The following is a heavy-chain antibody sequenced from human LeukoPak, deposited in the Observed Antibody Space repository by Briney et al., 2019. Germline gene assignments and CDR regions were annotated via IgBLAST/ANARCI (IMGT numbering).Heavy chain of an antibody. J-gene: IGHJ4*02. V-gene: IGHV3-48*03. D-gene: IGHD4-11*01. CDR2: IRSSYDAI. CDR3: ARGLQYLNYFDS. CDR1: GFSLSNYG. Sequence: GGSLRLSCVASGFSLSNYGMNWVRQTPGKGLEGVSCIRSSYDAIYYADSVKGRFTISRDTAKNSLFLQMNSVRAEDTAVYFCARGLQYLNYFDSWGQGTLVTVSS.